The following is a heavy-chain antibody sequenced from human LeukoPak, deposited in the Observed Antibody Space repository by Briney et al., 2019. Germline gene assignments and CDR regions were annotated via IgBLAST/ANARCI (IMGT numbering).Heavy chain of an antibody. Sequence: SQTLSLTCTVSGGSISSGDYYWSWLRQPPGKGLEWIGYTYYSGSTYYNPSLKSRVTISVDTSKNQFSLKLSSVTAADTAVYYCARERAARPGGYFDYWGQGTLVTVSS. CDR3: ARERAARPGGYFDY. J-gene: IGHJ4*02. CDR1: GGSISSGDYY. D-gene: IGHD6-6*01. V-gene: IGHV4-30-4*01. CDR2: TYYSGST.